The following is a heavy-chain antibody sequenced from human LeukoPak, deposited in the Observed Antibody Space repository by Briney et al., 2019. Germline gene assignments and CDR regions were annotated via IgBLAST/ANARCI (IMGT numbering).Heavy chain of an antibody. CDR1: GFTFNSYS. CDR2: ITSSSGTI. V-gene: IGHV3-48*01. J-gene: IGHJ4*02. D-gene: IGHD1-26*01. Sequence: GGSLRLSYAASGFTFNSYSMNWVRQAPGKGLEWISYITSSSGTIYYADSVKGRFTISRDNAKNSLYLQMNSLRAEDTAVYYSARAGGSYQVFDYWGQGTLVAVSS. CDR3: ARAGGSYQVFDY.